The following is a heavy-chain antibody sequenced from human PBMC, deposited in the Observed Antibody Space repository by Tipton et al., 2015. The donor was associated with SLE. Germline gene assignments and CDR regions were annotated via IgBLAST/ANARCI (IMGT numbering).Heavy chain of an antibody. Sequence: SLRLSCAASGFIFSNYWMSWVRQAPGKGLEWVANIKEDGSAKYYVDSVKGRFTISRDNAMNSLSLQMNSLRAEDTAVYYCARSGVGATYWYFDLWGRGTLVTVSS. D-gene: IGHD1-26*01. CDR1: GFIFSNYW. J-gene: IGHJ2*01. CDR3: ARSGVGATYWYFDL. CDR2: IKEDGSAK. V-gene: IGHV3-7*01.